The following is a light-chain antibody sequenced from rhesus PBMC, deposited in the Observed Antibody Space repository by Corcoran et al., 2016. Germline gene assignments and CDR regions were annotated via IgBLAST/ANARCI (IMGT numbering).Light chain of an antibody. Sequence: DIQMTQSPSSLSASVGDRVTITCRASENVNNYLNWYPQKPGKAPMPLIYKASPLQSGVPPRFSGSGSGTDDTFTISSLQPEDVATYYCQHGYGTPWTFGQGTKVEIK. CDR3: QHGYGTPWT. V-gene: IGKV1-74*01. J-gene: IGKJ1*01. CDR2: KAS. CDR1: ENVNNY.